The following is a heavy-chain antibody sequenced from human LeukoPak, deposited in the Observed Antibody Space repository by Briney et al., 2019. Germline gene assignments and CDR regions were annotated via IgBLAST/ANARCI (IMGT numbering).Heavy chain of an antibody. CDR1: GFTFSSYA. V-gene: IGHV3-30*04. D-gene: IGHD5-18*01. J-gene: IGHJ4*02. CDR2: ISYDGSNK. CDR3: ARSLREAYSYGRRTSGYYFDY. Sequence: QTGGSLRLSCAASGFTFSSYAMHWVRQAPGQGLEWVAVISYDGSNKYYADSVKGRFTISRDNSKNTLYLQMNSLRAEDTAVYYCARSLREAYSYGRRTSGYYFDYWGQGTLVTVSS.